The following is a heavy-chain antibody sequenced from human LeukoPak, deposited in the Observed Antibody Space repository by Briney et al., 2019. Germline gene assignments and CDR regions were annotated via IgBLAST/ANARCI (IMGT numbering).Heavy chain of an antibody. CDR1: GDSVSSNSAA. CDR2: TYYRSKWYN. J-gene: IGHJ3*02. Sequence: SQTLSLTCAISGDSVSSNSAAWNWIRQSPSRGLEWLGRTYYRSKWYNDYAVSVKSRITINPDTSKNQFSLQLNSVTAADTAVYYCARGQPQYYYDSSGSPGDAFDIWGQGTMVTVSS. CDR3: ARGQPQYYYDSSGSPGDAFDI. V-gene: IGHV6-1*01. D-gene: IGHD3-22*01.